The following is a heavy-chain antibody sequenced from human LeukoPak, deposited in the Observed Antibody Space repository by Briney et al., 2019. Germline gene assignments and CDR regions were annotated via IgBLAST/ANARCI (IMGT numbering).Heavy chain of an antibody. CDR1: GFTFSSYS. D-gene: IGHD2-8*01. CDR2: ISSSSSYI. CDR3: VRDYSSSNIGAMVYLDSAFDL. J-gene: IGHJ4*02. Sequence: PGGSLRLSWAASGFTFSSYSMNWVRQAPGKGLEWVSSISSSSSYIYYADSVKGRFTISRDNAKNSLYLQMNSLRAEDTAIYYCVRDYSSSNIGAMVYLDSAFDLWGQGTQVTVSS. V-gene: IGHV3-21*01.